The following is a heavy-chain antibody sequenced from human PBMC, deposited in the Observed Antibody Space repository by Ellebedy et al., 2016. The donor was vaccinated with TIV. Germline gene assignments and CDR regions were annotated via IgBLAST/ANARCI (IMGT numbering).Heavy chain of an antibody. CDR3: ARDFYRYGDPIYYYGMDV. Sequence: ASVKVSCKASGYTFTSYYIHWVRQAPGQGLEWMGIINPSGGSTRYAQKLQGRVTMTRDTSTSTVYMELSSLRSEDTAVYYCARDFYRYGDPIYYYGMDVWGQGTTVTVSS. D-gene: IGHD4-17*01. J-gene: IGHJ6*02. V-gene: IGHV1-46*01. CDR2: INPSGGST. CDR1: GYTFTSYY.